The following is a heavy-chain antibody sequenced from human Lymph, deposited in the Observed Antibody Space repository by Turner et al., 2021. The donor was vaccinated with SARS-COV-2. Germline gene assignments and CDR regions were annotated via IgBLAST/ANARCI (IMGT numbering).Heavy chain of an antibody. Sequence: EVQLVEAGGGLIQPGGSLRLSCAASGFIVSSNYMSWVRQAPGKGMGWVSIIYSGGSTYYADSVKGRFTISRDNSKNTLYLKMNSLRAEDTAVYYCARVLPYGDYFDYWGQGTLVTVSS. J-gene: IGHJ4*02. CDR1: GFIVSSNY. CDR3: ARVLPYGDYFDY. CDR2: IYSGGST. D-gene: IGHD4-17*01. V-gene: IGHV3-53*01.